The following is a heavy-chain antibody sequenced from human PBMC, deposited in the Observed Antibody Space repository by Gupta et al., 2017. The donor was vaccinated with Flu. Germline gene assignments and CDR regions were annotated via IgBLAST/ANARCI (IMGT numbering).Heavy chain of an antibody. CDR3: ARELCSGGSCYSQLWPRDYYYYGMDV. CDR1: GYTFTSYG. D-gene: IGHD2-15*01. Sequence: QVQLVQSGPEVKKPGASVTVSCKASGYTFTSYGISWVRQARGQGLEWMGWISAYNGNTNYAQKLQGRITMTTDTSTSTAYMELRSLRSDDTAVYYCARELCSGGSCYSQLWPRDYYYYGMDVWGQGTTVTVSS. V-gene: IGHV1-18*01. CDR2: ISAYNGNT. J-gene: IGHJ6*02.